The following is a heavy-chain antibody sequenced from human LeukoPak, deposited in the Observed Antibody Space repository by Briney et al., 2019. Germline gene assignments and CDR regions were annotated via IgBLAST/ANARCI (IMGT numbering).Heavy chain of an antibody. Sequence: GASVKVSCKTSGYTFTGYYMHWVRQAPGQGLEWMGWINSNSGGTNYAQKFQGRVTMTRDTSISTAYMELSRLRSDDTAVYYCARVGIAVAVYYFDYWGQGTLVTVSS. CDR3: ARVGIAVAVYYFDY. CDR1: GYTFTGYY. V-gene: IGHV1-2*02. CDR2: INSNSGGT. D-gene: IGHD6-19*01. J-gene: IGHJ4*02.